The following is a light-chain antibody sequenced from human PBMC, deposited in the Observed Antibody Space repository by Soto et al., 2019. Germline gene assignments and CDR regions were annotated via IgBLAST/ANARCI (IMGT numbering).Light chain of an antibody. CDR2: DVS. V-gene: IGLV2-14*01. Sequence: QSALTQPASVSGSPGQSITISCTGTSSDVGGYNYVSWYQQHPGKAPKLMIYDVSNRPSGVSNRFSGSKSGNTASLTISGLQAEDEADSYCSSYTSSSTLVFGGGTKPTVL. J-gene: IGLJ2*01. CDR1: SSDVGGYNY. CDR3: SSYTSSSTLV.